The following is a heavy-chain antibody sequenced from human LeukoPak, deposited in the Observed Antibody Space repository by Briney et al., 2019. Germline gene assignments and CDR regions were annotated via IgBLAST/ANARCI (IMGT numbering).Heavy chain of an antibody. V-gene: IGHV4-34*01. Sequence: TSETLSLTCAVYGGSFSGYYWSWIRQPPGKGLEWIGEINHSGSTNYNPSLKSRVTISVDTSKNQFSLKLSSVTAADTAVYYCARVGYDSSGYLYGMDVWGQGTTVTVSS. D-gene: IGHD3-22*01. CDR3: ARVGYDSSGYLYGMDV. J-gene: IGHJ6*02. CDR1: GGSFSGYY. CDR2: INHSGST.